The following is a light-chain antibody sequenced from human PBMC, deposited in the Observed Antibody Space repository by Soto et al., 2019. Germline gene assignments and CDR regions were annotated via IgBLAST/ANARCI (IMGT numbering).Light chain of an antibody. Sequence: QSALTQPASVSGSPGQSITISCTGTSSDVGGYSRVSWFQQHPGKAPKLLLYEVSKRPSGVSNRFSGSKSGNTAPLTISGLQAEDEADYYCCSYTITIAWVFGTGTKVTVL. CDR3: CSYTITIAWV. V-gene: IGLV2-14*01. CDR1: SSDVGGYSR. J-gene: IGLJ1*01. CDR2: EVS.